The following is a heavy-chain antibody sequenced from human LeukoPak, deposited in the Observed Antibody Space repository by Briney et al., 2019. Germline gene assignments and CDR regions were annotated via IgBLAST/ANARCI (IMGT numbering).Heavy chain of an antibody. D-gene: IGHD3-22*01. CDR2: ISSSGANT. CDR3: AKDGHYDSSGFTLQY. Sequence: PGGSLRLSCAASGFTFTNYAITWVRQAPGKGLEWVSTISSSGANTYYADCVGGRFTISRDNSKNTLYLQMNSLRAEDTAVYYCAKDGHYDSSGFTLQYWGQGTLVTVSS. V-gene: IGHV3-23*01. CDR1: GFTFTNYA. J-gene: IGHJ1*01.